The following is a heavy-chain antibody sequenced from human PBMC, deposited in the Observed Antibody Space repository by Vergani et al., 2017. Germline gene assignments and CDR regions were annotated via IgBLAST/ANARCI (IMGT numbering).Heavy chain of an antibody. D-gene: IGHD3-3*01. V-gene: IGHV2-5*02. CDR2: IYWDDDK. CDR1: GFSLSTSGVG. CDR3: AHTLREIFGVALGPCDI. Sequence: QITLKESGPTLVKPTQTLTLTCTFSGFSLSTSGVGVGWIRQPPGKALEWLALIYWDDDKRYSPSLKSRLTITKDTSKNQVVLTMTNMDPVDTATYYCAHTLREIFGVALGPCDIWGQGTMVTVSS. J-gene: IGHJ3*02.